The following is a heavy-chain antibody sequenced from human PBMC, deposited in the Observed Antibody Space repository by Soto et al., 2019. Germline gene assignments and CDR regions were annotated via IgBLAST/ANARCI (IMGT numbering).Heavy chain of an antibody. CDR2: IIPISGTA. CDR3: ASDSGYTSSWFDEAFDY. J-gene: IGHJ4*02. Sequence: QVQLVQSGPEVKKPGSSVKVSCKASGGTFSTYAISWVRQAPGHGLEWMGGIIPISGTANYAQKFQGRGPIAADESTSTAFMELSGLRSEDTAIYYCASDSGYTSSWFDEAFDYWGQGTLVTVSS. V-gene: IGHV1-69*01. CDR1: GGTFSTYA. D-gene: IGHD6-13*01.